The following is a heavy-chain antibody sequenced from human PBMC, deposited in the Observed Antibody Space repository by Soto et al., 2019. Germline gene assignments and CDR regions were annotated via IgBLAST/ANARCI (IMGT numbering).Heavy chain of an antibody. CDR2: INPNGGST. J-gene: IGHJ5*02. V-gene: IGHV1-46*01. CDR3: AKARGWFDP. CDR1: GSTFITYY. Sequence: QVQLVQSGPEVKKPGASVKISCKASGSTFITYYIHCVRQAPGQGLEWLGVINPNGGSTDYAQKFQGRVTMTRDTSTSTVYLELSSLRSEDTAVYYCAKARGWFDPWGQGTLVTVSS. D-gene: IGHD3-10*01.